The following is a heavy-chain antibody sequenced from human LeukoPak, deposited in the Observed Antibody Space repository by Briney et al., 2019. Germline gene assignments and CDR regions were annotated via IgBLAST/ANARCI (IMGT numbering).Heavy chain of an antibody. CDR3: ARETGLYCGGDCYSPYFDY. CDR1: GYTFTGYY. Sequence: ASVKVSCKASGYTFTGYYMHWVRQAPGQGLEWMGWINPNSGGTNYAQKFQGWVTMTRDTSISTAYMELSRLRSDDTAVYYCARETGLYCGGDCYSPYFDYWGQGTLVTVSS. J-gene: IGHJ4*02. D-gene: IGHD2-21*02. CDR2: INPNSGGT. V-gene: IGHV1-2*04.